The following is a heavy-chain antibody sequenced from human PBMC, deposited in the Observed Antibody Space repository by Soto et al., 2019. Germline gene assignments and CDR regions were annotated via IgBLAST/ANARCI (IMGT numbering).Heavy chain of an antibody. CDR2: IYYDGNT. CDR1: GDSLTSSSHY. CDR3: AAEDYYDTANTFDY. V-gene: IGHV4-39*01. Sequence: SETLSLTCTVSGDSLTSSSHYWGWIRQPPGKGLECIANIYYDGNTYYNPSLKSRVAISLDTSKNQFSLRLNSVTAADTAVYYCAAEDYYDTANTFDYWAQGTLVNVSS. D-gene: IGHD3-22*01. J-gene: IGHJ4*02.